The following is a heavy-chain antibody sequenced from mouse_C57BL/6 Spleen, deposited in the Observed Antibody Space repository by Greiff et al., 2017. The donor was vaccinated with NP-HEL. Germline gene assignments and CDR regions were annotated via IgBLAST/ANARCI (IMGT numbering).Heavy chain of an antibody. Sequence: VQLKQSGPELVKPGASVKISCKASGYTFTDYYMNWVKQSHGKSLEWIGDINPNNGGTSYNQKFKGKATLTVDKSSSTAYMELRSLTSEDSAVYYCARRDYGSSYGFAYWGQGTLVTVSA. CDR1: GYTFTDYY. D-gene: IGHD1-1*01. CDR2: INPNNGGT. J-gene: IGHJ3*01. CDR3: ARRDYGSSYGFAY. V-gene: IGHV1-26*01.